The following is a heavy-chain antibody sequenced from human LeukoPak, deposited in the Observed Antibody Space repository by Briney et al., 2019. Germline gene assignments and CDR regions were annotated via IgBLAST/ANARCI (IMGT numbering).Heavy chain of an antibody. Sequence: GGSLRLSCAASGFTFSRYSMKWVRQAPGKGLEWVSFIGSSSSYIYYADSVKGRFTIYRDNAKNSLYLQMNSLRAEDTAVYYCARDVGSGSYSASDYWGQGTRVTVSS. CDR2: IGSSSSYI. J-gene: IGHJ4*02. V-gene: IGHV3-21*01. CDR3: ARDVGSGSYSASDY. CDR1: GFTFSRYS. D-gene: IGHD3-10*01.